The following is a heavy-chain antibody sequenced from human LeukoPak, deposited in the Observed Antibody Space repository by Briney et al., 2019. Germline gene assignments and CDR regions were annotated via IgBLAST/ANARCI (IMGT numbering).Heavy chain of an antibody. J-gene: IGHJ4*02. Sequence: PSETLSLTCTVSGGSISSYYWSWIRQPPGKGLEWIGYIYYSGSTNYNPSLKSRVTISVDTSKNQFSLKLSSVTAADTAVYYCARYDSSGYTEFDYWGQGTLVTVSS. V-gene: IGHV4-59*01. CDR1: GGSISSYY. CDR2: IYYSGST. CDR3: ARYDSSGYTEFDY. D-gene: IGHD3-22*01.